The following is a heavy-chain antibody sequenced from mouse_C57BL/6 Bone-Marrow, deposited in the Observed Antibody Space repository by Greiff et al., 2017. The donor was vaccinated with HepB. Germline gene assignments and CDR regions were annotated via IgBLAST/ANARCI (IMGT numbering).Heavy chain of an antibody. V-gene: IGHV14-4*01. CDR3: TDGYYVFAY. D-gene: IGHD2-3*01. J-gene: IGHJ3*01. Sequence: VQLQQSGAELVRPGASVKLSCTASGFNIKDDYMHWVKLRPEQGLEWIGWIDPENGDTEYASKFQGKATITADTSSNTAYLQLSSLTSEDTAVYYCTDGYYVFAYWGQGTLVTVSA. CDR1: GFNIKDDY. CDR2: IDPENGDT.